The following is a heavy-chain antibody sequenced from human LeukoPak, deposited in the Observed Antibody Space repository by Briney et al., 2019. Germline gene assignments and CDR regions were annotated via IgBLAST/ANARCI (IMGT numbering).Heavy chain of an antibody. CDR2: INPNSGGT. V-gene: IGHV1-2*02. J-gene: IGHJ4*02. CDR3: ARIGYNHYFDY. D-gene: IGHD5-24*01. Sequence: ASVKVSCKASGYTFTGYYMHWVRQAPGQGLEWMGWINPNSGGTNYAQTFQGRVTMTRDTSITTAYMELSRLRSDDTAVYFCARIGYNHYFDYWGQGTLVTVSS. CDR1: GYTFTGYY.